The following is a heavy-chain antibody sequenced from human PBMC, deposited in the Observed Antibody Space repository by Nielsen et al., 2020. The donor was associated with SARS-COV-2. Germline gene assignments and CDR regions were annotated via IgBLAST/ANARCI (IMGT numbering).Heavy chain of an antibody. J-gene: IGHJ6*02. D-gene: IGHD6-19*01. CDR1: GFTFTNFG. V-gene: IGHV3-30*03. CDR2: ISSDGSEK. CDR3: VTGGQWLVRHPYGMEV. Sequence: GESLKISCAASGFTFTNFGMHWVRQTPGKGLEWVAVISSDGSEKYYADSVEGRFTISRDNSNNTLYLHMNSLRVEDTAVYYCVTGGQWLVRHPYGMEVWGQGTTVTVSS.